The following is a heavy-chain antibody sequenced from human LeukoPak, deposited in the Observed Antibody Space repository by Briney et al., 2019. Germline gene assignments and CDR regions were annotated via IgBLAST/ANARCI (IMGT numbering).Heavy chain of an antibody. Sequence: GGSVRLSRAACVFSFRRYEMNGVRQAPGKGLEGVSYISSSGIDLYYLDYLKGRLSIPGDNAKNSLYLQMNSLRAEDTAVYYCARGDVCGNRYYFDHCGQETMVIVSS. CDR3: ARGDVCGNRYYFDH. V-gene: IGHV3-48*03. D-gene: IGHD3-16*01. J-gene: IGHJ4*02. CDR2: ISSSGIDL. CDR1: VFSFRRYE.